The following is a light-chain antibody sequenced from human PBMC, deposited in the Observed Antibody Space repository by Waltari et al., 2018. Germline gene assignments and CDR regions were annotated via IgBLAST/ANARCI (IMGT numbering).Light chain of an antibody. Sequence: SYDLTQPPSVSVSPGQTASITCSGDKLGDTYACWYQQKPGQSPVLVIYQDSKRPAGIPGRFAGPNPGNTATLTISGPQAMDEADYYCQAWDSSTVVFGGGTKLTVL. CDR1: KLGDTY. CDR2: QDS. J-gene: IGLJ2*01. CDR3: QAWDSSTVV. V-gene: IGLV3-1*01.